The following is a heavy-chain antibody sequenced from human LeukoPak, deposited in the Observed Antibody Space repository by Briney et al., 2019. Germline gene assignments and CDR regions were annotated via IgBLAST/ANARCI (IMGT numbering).Heavy chain of an antibody. Sequence: SETLSLTCTVSGGSISSSSYYWGWIRQPPGKGLEWIGRIYYSGSTYYNPSLKSRVTISVDTSKNQFSLKLSSVTAADTAVYYCARLIWGKYFDYWGQGTLVTVSS. D-gene: IGHD7-27*01. CDR3: ARLIWGKYFDY. V-gene: IGHV4-39*01. CDR1: GGSISSSSYY. CDR2: IYYSGST. J-gene: IGHJ4*02.